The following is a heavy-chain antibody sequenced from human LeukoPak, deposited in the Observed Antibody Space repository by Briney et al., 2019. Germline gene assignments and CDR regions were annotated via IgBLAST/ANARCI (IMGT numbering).Heavy chain of an antibody. CDR3: AKHAGTTRQTKDY. Sequence: GGSLRLSCAGSGFSFSSYTMHWVRQAPGKGLEWVAIISYDGTNEYYADSVKGRFAISRDNSNNRLYLKMNSLRAEDTAVYYCAKHAGTTRQTKDYWGQGTLVTVSS. CDR1: GFSFSSYT. D-gene: IGHD1-1*01. CDR2: ISYDGTNE. V-gene: IGHV3-30*09. J-gene: IGHJ4*02.